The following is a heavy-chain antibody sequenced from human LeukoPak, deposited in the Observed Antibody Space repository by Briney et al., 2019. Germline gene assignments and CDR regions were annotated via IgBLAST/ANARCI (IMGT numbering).Heavy chain of an antibody. CDR3: ARGHSIGWELWVCDS. D-gene: IGHD1-26*01. CDR1: GITFSGYA. CDR2: IRHDASNE. Sequence: GRSLRLSCAASGITFSGYAMHWVRQAPGKGLEWVALIRHDASNEYYADSVKGRFTVSRDDSKNTLYLQMNSLRAEDTAIYYCARGHSIGWELWVCDSWGQGTLVTVAS. J-gene: IGHJ4*02. V-gene: IGHV3-33*01.